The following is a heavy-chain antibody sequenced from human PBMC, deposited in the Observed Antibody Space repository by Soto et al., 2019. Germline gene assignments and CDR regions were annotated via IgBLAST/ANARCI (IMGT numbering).Heavy chain of an antibody. CDR2: INHSGST. CDR3: AIVVVVVAAAPEEGWFDP. V-gene: IGHV4-34*01. D-gene: IGHD2-15*01. CDR1: GGSFSGYY. Sequence: SETLSLTCAVYGGSFSGYYWSWIRQPPGKGLEWIGEINHSGSTNYNPSLKSRVTISVDTSKNQFSLKLSSVTAADTAVYYCAIVVVVVAAAPEEGWFDPWGQGTLVTVSS. J-gene: IGHJ5*02.